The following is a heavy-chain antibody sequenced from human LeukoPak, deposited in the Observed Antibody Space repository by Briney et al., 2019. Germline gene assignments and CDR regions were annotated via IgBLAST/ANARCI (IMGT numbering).Heavy chain of an antibody. J-gene: IGHJ4*02. Sequence: GGSLRLSCAASGFTFSSYWMSWVRQAPGKGLEWVANIKQDGSEKYYVDSVKGRFTISRDNAKNSLYLQMNSLRAEDTAVYYCARDVATDRPADFDYWGQGTLVTVSS. CDR3: ARDVATDRPADFDY. V-gene: IGHV3-7*01. D-gene: IGHD2-15*01. CDR2: IKQDGSEK. CDR1: GFTFSSYW.